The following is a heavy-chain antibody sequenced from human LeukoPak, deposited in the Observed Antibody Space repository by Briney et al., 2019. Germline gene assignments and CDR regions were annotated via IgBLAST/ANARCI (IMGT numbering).Heavy chain of an antibody. J-gene: IGHJ6*02. CDR2: IYPGDSDT. V-gene: IGHV5-51*01. CDR3: ARQAVDYYYGMDV. Sequence: RTGGSLKISWKGSGYSFTSYWIGWVRQVPGKGLEWMGIIYPGDSDTRYSPSFQGQVTISADKSISTAYLQWSSLKASDTAMYYCARQAVDYYYGMDVWGQGTTVTVSS. CDR1: GYSFTSYW. D-gene: IGHD6-25*01.